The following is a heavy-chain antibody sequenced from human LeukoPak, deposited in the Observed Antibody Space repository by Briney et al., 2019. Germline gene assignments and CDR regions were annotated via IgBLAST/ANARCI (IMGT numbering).Heavy chain of an antibody. J-gene: IGHJ4*02. CDR2: INHSGST. CDR1: GGSFSGYY. CDR3: ARGAYYYDSSGYYYGY. D-gene: IGHD3-22*01. Sequence: PSETLSLTCAVYGGSFSGYYWSWIRQPPGKGLEWIGEINHSGSTNYNPSLKGRVTISVDTSKNQFSLKLSSVAAADTAVYYCARGAYYYDSSGYYYGYWGQGTLVTVSS. V-gene: IGHV4-34*01.